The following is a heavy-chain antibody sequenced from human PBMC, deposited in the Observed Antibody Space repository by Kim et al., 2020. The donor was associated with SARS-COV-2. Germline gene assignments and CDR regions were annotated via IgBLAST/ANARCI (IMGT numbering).Heavy chain of an antibody. CDR2: IYYSGST. CDR3: ARDKPSIAARYFDY. D-gene: IGHD6-6*01. CDR1: GGSISSYY. V-gene: IGHV4-59*13. J-gene: IGHJ4*02. Sequence: SETLSLTCTVSGGSISSYYWSWIRQPPGKGLEWIGYIYYSGSTNYNPSLKSRVTISVDTSKNQFSLKLSSVTAADTAVYYCARDKPSIAARYFDYWGQGTLVTVSS.